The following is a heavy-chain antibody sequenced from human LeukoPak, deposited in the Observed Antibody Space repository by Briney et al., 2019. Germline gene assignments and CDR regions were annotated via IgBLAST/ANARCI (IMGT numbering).Heavy chain of an antibody. CDR3: ARQAGGY. CDR2: INHSGST. J-gene: IGHJ4*02. Sequence: SETLSLTCTVSGYSISSGYYWVWIRQPPGKGLEWIGEINHSGSTNYNPSLKSRVTISVDTSKNQFSLKLSSVTAADTAVYYCARQAGGYWGQGTLVTVSS. CDR1: GYSISSGYY. V-gene: IGHV4-38-2*02. D-gene: IGHD6-19*01.